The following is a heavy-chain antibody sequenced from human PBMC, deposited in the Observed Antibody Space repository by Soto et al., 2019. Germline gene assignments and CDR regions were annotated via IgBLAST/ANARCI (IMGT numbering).Heavy chain of an antibody. CDR3: ARDQWPYYFDY. Sequence: QVQLVQSGAEVKKPGASVKVSCKASGYTFTSYGISWVRQAPGQGLEWMGWISPSNGNTNYAQKLQGRVTMTTDTSTNTAYMELRSLTSDDTAVYYCARDQWPYYFDYWGRGTLVSVSS. D-gene: IGHD6-19*01. J-gene: IGHJ4*02. CDR1: GYTFTSYG. CDR2: ISPSNGNT. V-gene: IGHV1-18*01.